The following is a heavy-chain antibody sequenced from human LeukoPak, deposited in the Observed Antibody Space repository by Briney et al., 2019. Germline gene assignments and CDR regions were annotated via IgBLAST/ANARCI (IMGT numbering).Heavy chain of an antibody. V-gene: IGHV4-61*02. J-gene: IGHJ4*02. D-gene: IGHD5-18*01. CDR2: IYTSGST. CDR1: GGSISSGTYY. CDR3: ARGGRIQAGEYFDY. Sequence: SETLSLTCTVSGGSISSGTYYWSWIRRPAGKGLEWIGRIYTSGSTNYNPSLKSRVPISVDTSKNRFSLKLGSVTAADTAVYYCARGGRIQAGEYFDYWGQGTLVTVSS.